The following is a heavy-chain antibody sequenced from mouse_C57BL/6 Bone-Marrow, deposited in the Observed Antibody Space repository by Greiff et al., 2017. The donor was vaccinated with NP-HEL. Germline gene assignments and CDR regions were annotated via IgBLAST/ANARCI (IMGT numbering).Heavy chain of an antibody. CDR1: GFNIKNTY. J-gene: IGHJ3*01. V-gene: IGHV14-3*01. D-gene: IGHD1-1*01. CDR2: IDPANGNT. CDR3: ARDYYGRSYGFAY. Sequence: EVQGVESVAELVRPGASVKLSCTASGFNIKNTYMHWVKQRPEQGLEWIGRIDPANGNTKYAPKFQGKATITADTSSNTAYLQLSSLTSEDTAIYYCARDYYGRSYGFAYWGQGTLVTVSA.